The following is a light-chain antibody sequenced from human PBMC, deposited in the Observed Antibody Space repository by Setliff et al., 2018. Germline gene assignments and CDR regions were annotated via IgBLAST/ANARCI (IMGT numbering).Light chain of an antibody. J-gene: IGLJ3*02. V-gene: IGLV2-23*02. CDR1: SSDVGNYNL. CDR2: EVA. Sequence: QSALTQPASVSGSPGQSITISCTGTSSDVGNYNLVFWYQQHPGKAPKLIIYEVAKRSSGVSDRFSGSKSGNTASLTISGLQSEDEADYHCCSYAGSRTVVFGGGTQLTVL. CDR3: CSYAGSRTVV.